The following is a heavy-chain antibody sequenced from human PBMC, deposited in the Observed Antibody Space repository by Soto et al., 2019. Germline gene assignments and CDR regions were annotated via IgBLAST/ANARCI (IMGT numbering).Heavy chain of an antibody. V-gene: IGHV3-30*18. CDR3: AKEVGKQQLPRNYYYYYGMDV. Sequence: QVQLVESGGGVVQPGRSLRLSCAASGFTFSSYGMHWVRQAPGKGLEWVAVISYDGSNKYYADSVKGRFTISRDNSKNTLYLQMNSLRAEDTAVYYCAKEVGKQQLPRNYYYYYGMDVWGQGTTVTVSS. J-gene: IGHJ6*02. CDR2: ISYDGSNK. CDR1: GFTFSSYG. D-gene: IGHD6-13*01.